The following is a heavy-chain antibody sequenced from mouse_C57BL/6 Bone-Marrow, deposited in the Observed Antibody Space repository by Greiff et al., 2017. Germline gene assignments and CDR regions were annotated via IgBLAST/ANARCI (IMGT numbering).Heavy chain of an antibody. CDR3: ASDGYYWDFDV. CDR1: GFTFSDYY. D-gene: IGHD2-3*01. Sequence: EVQLVESGGGLVQPGGSLKLSCAASGFTFSDYYMYWVRQTPEKRLEWVAYISNGGGSTYYPDTVKGRFTISRDNAKNTLYLQMSRLKSEDTAMYYCASDGYYWDFDVWGTGTTVTVSS. V-gene: IGHV5-12*01. CDR2: ISNGGGST. J-gene: IGHJ1*03.